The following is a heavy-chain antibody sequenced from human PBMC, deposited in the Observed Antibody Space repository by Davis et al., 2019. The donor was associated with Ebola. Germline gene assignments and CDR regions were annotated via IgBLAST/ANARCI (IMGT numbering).Heavy chain of an antibody. J-gene: IGHJ4*02. D-gene: IGHD2-15*01. Sequence: ASVKVSCKASGHTFDDYYVYWVRQAPGQGLEWMGWINPNNGAANTAQSFQGRVTMTRETAITTAFMELTSLRSDDTAVYYCARVLVASFGTPIGYWGQGILVTVSS. V-gene: IGHV1-2*02. CDR1: GHTFDDYY. CDR3: ARVLVASFGTPIGY. CDR2: INPNNGAA.